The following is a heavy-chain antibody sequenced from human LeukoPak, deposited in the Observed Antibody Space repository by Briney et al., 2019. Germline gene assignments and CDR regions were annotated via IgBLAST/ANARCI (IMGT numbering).Heavy chain of an antibody. CDR3: ARDHYHKIHSVMVTAPDY. D-gene: IGHD2-21*02. CDR1: GYTFTSYY. Sequence: ASVKVSCKASGYTFTSYYMHWVRQAPGQGLEWMGIINPSGGNTNYAQKFQGRVTMTRDMSTSTVYMELSSLRSEDTAMYYCARDHYHKIHSVMVTAPDYWGQGTLVTVSS. CDR2: INPSGGNT. V-gene: IGHV1-46*01. J-gene: IGHJ4*02.